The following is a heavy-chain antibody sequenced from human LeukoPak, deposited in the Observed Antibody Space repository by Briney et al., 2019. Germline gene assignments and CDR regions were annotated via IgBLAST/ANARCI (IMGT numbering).Heavy chain of an antibody. CDR1: GFTFSRYG. D-gene: IGHD3-3*01. V-gene: IGHV3-33*01. CDR3: ARSERFLAWFT. CDR2: IWFDGSNK. Sequence: PGRSLRLSCAASGFTFSRYGMHWVRQAPGKGLEWVAVIWFDGSNKYYADSVKGRFTISRDNFKNTLFLEMNSLRAEETAVYFCARSERFLAWFTWGQGTLVTVSS. J-gene: IGHJ5*02.